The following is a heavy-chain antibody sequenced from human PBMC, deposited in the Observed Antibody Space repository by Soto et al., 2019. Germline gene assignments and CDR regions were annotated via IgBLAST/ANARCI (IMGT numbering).Heavy chain of an antibody. J-gene: IGHJ6*02. Sequence: SETLSLTCAVSGGSVSSGVFSWNWIRQPPGQGLEWIGYISHGGSPHYTPSLRSRVSISVDRSTNVISLNLTSMTPADTAVYFCARGHYYYAMDVWGQGTTVTVS. CDR3: ARGHYYYAMDV. CDR2: ISHGGSP. CDR1: GGSVSSGVFS. V-gene: IGHV4-30-2*01.